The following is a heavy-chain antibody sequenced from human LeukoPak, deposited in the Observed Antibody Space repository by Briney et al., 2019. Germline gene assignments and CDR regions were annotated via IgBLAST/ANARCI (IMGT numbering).Heavy chain of an antibody. CDR2: IYHSGST. V-gene: IGHV4-30-2*03. D-gene: IGHD5-18*01. J-gene: IGHJ4*02. Sequence: SETLSLTCTVSGGSISSGGHYWSRIRQPPGKGLEWIGYIYHSGSTYYSPSLQSRVSISVDTSKNHISLKVFSLTAADTALYYCARHVSGSAMMHYFDYWGQGNLVTVSS. CDR3: ARHVSGSAMMHYFDY. CDR1: GGSISSGGHY.